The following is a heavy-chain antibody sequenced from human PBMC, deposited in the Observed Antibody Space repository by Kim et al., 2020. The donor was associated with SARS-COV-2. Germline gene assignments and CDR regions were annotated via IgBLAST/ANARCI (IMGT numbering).Heavy chain of an antibody. CDR3: ARIDYGDANFDY. J-gene: IGHJ4*02. V-gene: IGHV4-59*01. D-gene: IGHD4-17*01. Sequence: NYNPSLKSRVTISVDTSKNQFSLKLSSVTAADTAVYYCARIDYGDANFDYWGQGTLVTVSS.